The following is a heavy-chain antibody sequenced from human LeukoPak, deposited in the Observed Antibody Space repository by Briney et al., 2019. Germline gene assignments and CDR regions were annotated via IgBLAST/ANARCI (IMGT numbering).Heavy chain of an antibody. CDR3: ARDAGPLGDY. V-gene: IGHV3-21*01. J-gene: IGHJ4*02. CDR2: ISSSSSYI. D-gene: IGHD7-27*01. Sequence: GGSLRLSCAASGFTLSSYSMNWVRQAPGKGLEWVSSISSSSSYIYYADSVKGRFTISRDNAKNSLYLQMNSLRAEDTAVYYCARDAGPLGDYWGQGTLVTVSS. CDR1: GFTLSSYS.